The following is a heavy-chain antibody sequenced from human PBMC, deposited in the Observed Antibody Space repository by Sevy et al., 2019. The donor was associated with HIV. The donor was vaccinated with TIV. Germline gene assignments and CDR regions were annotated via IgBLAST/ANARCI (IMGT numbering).Heavy chain of an antibody. V-gene: IGHV3-73*01. CDR1: GFTFSASA. CDR2: IKTKGNNYAT. Sequence: GGSLRLSCAASGFTFSASAMHWVRQASGKGLEWVGHIKTKGNNYATAYAASVKGRFTISRDDSKNTAYLQMHSLKAEDTAVYYCTGGTSTVSWWGQRTLVTVSS. D-gene: IGHD4-17*01. J-gene: IGHJ4*02. CDR3: TGGTSTVSW.